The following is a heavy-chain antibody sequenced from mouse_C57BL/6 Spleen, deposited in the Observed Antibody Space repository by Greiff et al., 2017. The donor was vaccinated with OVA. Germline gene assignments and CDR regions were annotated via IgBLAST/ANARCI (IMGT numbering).Heavy chain of an antibody. CDR2: ISSGSSTI. V-gene: IGHV5-17*01. J-gene: IGHJ2*01. CDR3: ARPYDDGLYCDY. Sequence: EVKLVESGGGLVKPGGSLKLSCAASGFTFSDYGMHWVRQAPEKGLEWVAYISSGSSTIYYADTVKGRFTISRDNAKNTLFLQMTSLRSEDTAMYYCARPYDDGLYCDYWGRGTTLAVSS. D-gene: IGHD2-4*01. CDR1: GFTFSDYG.